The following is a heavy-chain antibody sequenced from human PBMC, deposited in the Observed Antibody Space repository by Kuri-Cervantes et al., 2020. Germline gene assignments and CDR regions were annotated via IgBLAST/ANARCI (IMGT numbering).Heavy chain of an antibody. CDR2: INHRGST. Sequence: ESLKISCAASGFTFSSYAMSWVRQAPGKGLEWIGEINHRGSTSYNPSLKSRVTISVDTSKNQFSLKLSSVTAADTAVYYCVRRGSGYSMRFDPWGQGTLVTVSS. J-gene: IGHJ5*02. D-gene: IGHD3-3*01. CDR3: VRRGSGYSMRFDP. V-gene: IGHV4-34*01. CDR1: GFTFSSYA.